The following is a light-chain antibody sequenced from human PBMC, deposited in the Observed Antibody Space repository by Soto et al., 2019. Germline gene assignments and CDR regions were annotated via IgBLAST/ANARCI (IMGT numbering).Light chain of an antibody. CDR2: GAS. Sequence: EIVLTQFPGALSLSPGERVTLSCRASQTVSNTYLAWYQQKSGQAPKFLIYGASNRATGIPDRFSGSGSGTDFTLTMSRLEPEDFAVYYCQQYGALPPTFGGGTKVEIK. CDR3: QQYGALPPT. CDR1: QTVSNTY. V-gene: IGKV3-20*01. J-gene: IGKJ4*01.